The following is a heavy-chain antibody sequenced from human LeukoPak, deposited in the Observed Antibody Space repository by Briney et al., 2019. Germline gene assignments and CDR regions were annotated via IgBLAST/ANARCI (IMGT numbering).Heavy chain of an antibody. V-gene: IGHV1-2*02. CDR3: AKDSGRPYYFDY. CDR2: INPNSGGT. J-gene: IGHJ4*02. D-gene: IGHD1-26*01. CDR1: GYTFTAYY. Sequence: GASVKVSCKASGYTFTAYYMHWVRQAPGQGLEWMGWINPNSGGTNYAQKFQGRVTMTRDTSITTAYMELSSLRSDDTAVYYCAKDSGRPYYFDYWGQGTLAAVSS.